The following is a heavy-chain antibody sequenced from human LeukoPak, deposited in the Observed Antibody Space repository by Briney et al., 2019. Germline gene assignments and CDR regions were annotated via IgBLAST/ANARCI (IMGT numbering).Heavy chain of an antibody. CDR2: IKRKADGGTT. Sequence: GGSLRLSCAAPGFTFSNAWMTWVRQAPGKGLEWVGRIKRKADGGTTDYAATVQARFTISRDHSKNTQCQQVNSGKTEVTAVDYCTTDRSAHDYVWGSYRSYWGQGTLVTVSS. CDR1: GFTFSNAW. J-gene: IGHJ4*02. V-gene: IGHV3-15*01. D-gene: IGHD3-16*02. CDR3: TTDRSAHDYVWGSYRSY.